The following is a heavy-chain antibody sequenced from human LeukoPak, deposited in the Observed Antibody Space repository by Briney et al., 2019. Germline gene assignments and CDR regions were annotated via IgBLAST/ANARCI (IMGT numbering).Heavy chain of an antibody. V-gene: IGHV3-9*01. CDR1: GFTFSSYW. CDR3: AKVERGTRAFDY. Sequence: PGGSLRLSCAASGFTFSSYWMSWVRQAPGKGLEWVSGISWNSGSIGYADSVKGRFTISRDNAKNSLYLQMSSLRAEGTALYYCAKVERGTRAFDYWGPGTLVTVSS. D-gene: IGHD1-1*01. CDR2: ISWNSGSI. J-gene: IGHJ4*02.